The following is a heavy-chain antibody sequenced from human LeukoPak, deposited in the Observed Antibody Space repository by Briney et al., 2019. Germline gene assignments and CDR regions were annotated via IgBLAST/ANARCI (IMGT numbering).Heavy chain of an antibody. CDR2: ILSRCSFI. CDR3: ARDSLDLYYGMDV. Sequence: PGGSLRLSCAASGFTFSTYSMNWVRQAPGKGLEWVSSILSRCSFIYYEDSVKGRFIISRDNAKNSVYLQMKSLRAEDTAVYYCARDSLDLYYGMDVWGQGTTVTVSS. D-gene: IGHD1-1*01. CDR1: GFTFSTYS. J-gene: IGHJ6*01. V-gene: IGHV3-21*01.